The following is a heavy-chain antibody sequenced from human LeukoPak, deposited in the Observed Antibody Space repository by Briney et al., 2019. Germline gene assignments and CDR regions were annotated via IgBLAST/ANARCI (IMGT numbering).Heavy chain of an antibody. V-gene: IGHV3-7*01. CDR2: INQDRSER. Sequence: GGSLRLSCAASGFTFRDAWMTWVRQAPGKGLEWVANINQDRSERYYVDSVKGRFTISRDNAKNSVYLQMNSLRAEDTAVYYCSRGSSWYRGGADYWGQGTLVTVSS. J-gene: IGHJ4*02. CDR1: GFTFRDAW. CDR3: SRGSSWYRGGADY. D-gene: IGHD6-13*01.